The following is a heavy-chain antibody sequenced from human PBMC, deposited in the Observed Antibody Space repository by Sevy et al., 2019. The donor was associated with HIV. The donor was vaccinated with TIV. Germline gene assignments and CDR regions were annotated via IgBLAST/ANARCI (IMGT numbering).Heavy chain of an antibody. CDR2: ISYDGSNN. V-gene: IGHV3-30*18. D-gene: IGHD1-1*01. J-gene: IGHJ4*02. CDR1: GFTFSSYG. Sequence: GGSLRLSCAASGFTFSSYGMHWVRQAPGKGLEWVAVISYDGSNNNYAGSVRGRFTISRDNSKNTLSLQMNSLRPEDTAVYYCAKVHTLDRIDNLLDYWGQGTLVTVSS. CDR3: AKVHTLDRIDNLLDY.